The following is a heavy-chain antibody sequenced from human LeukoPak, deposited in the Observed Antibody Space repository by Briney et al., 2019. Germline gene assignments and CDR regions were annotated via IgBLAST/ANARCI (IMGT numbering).Heavy chain of an antibody. V-gene: IGHV4-59*01. D-gene: IGHD6-6*01. CDR1: GGSISSYY. CDR3: ARTCPARGGAFDI. Sequence: SETLSLTCTVSGGSISSYYWSWIRQPPGKGLEWIGYIYYSGSTNYNPSLKGRVTISVDTSKNQFSLKLSSVTAADTAVYYCARTCPARGGAFDIWGQGTMVTVSS. J-gene: IGHJ3*02. CDR2: IYYSGST.